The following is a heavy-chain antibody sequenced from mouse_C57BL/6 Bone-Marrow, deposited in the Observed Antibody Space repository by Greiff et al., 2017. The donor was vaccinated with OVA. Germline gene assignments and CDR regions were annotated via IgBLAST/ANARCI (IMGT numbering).Heavy chain of an antibody. D-gene: IGHD2-4*01. J-gene: IGHJ1*03. CDR3: ARSGDYDGYWYFDV. Sequence: EVQLQQSGPELVKPGASVKISCKASGYTFTDYYMNWVKQSHGKSLEWLGDINPNNGGTSYNQKFKGKAKLTVDTSSSTAYMELRSLTSEDSAVYYCARSGDYDGYWYFDVWGTGTTVTVSS. CDR2: INPNNGGT. V-gene: IGHV1-26*01. CDR1: GYTFTDYY.